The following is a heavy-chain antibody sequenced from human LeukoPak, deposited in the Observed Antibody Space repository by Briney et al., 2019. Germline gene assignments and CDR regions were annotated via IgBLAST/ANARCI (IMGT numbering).Heavy chain of an antibody. CDR2: INPNSGGT. CDR3: ARDLRRQLVPGGDMDLQPQDY. Sequence: ASVKVSCKASGYTFTRYAMNWVRQAPGQGLEWMGWINPNSGGTNYAQKFQGRVTMTRDTSISTAYMELSRLRSDDTAVYYCARDLRRQLVPGGDMDLQPQDYWGQGTLVTVSS. D-gene: IGHD6-6*01. V-gene: IGHV1-2*02. J-gene: IGHJ4*02. CDR1: GYTFTRYA.